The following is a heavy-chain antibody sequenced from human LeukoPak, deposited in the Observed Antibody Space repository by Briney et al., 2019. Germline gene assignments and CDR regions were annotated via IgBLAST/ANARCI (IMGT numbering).Heavy chain of an antibody. J-gene: IGHJ6*02. CDR1: GFTFSSYG. Sequence: GGSLRLSCATFGFTFSSYGMTWVRQAPGKGLEWVSTISISGGTTYYAESVKGRFAISRDNSKNTLYLQMNSLRAEDTAVYYCAKELAPREPVSWYYYYGMDVWGQGTTVTVS. CDR3: AKELAPREPVSWYYYYGMDV. CDR2: ISISGGTT. D-gene: IGHD2-15*01. V-gene: IGHV3-23*01.